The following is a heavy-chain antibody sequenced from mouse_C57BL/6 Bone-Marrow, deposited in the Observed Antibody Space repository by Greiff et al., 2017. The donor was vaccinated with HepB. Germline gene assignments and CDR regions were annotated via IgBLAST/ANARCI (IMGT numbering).Heavy chain of an antibody. V-gene: IGHV1-26*01. Sequence: EVQLQQSGPELVKPGASVKISCKASGYTFTDYYMNWVKQSHGKSLEWIGDINPNNGGTSYNQKFKGKATLTVDKSSSTAYMELRSLTSEDSAVYYCARGGLPGNFDYWGQGTTLTVSS. CDR1: GYTFTDYY. CDR2: INPNNGGT. CDR3: ARGGLPGNFDY. J-gene: IGHJ2*01. D-gene: IGHD3-3*01.